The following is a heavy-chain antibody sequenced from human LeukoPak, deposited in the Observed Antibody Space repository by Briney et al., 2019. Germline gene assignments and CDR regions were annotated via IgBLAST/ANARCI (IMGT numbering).Heavy chain of an antibody. V-gene: IGHV3-7*01. D-gene: IGHD5-12*01. J-gene: IGHJ4*02. CDR2: IKQDGSEK. Sequence: GWSLRLSCAASGFTFSSYWMSWVRQAPGKGLEWVANIKQDGSEKYYVDSVKGRFTISRDNAKNSLYLQMNSLRAEDTAVYYCAKEGGASRFDYWGQGTLVTVSS. CDR3: AKEGGASRFDY. CDR1: GFTFSSYW.